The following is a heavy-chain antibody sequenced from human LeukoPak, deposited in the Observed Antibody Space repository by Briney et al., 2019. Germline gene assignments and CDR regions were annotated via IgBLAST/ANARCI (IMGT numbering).Heavy chain of an antibody. Sequence: ASVKVSCKASGYTFTSYYMHWVRQAPGQGLEWIGIINPSGGSTGYAQKFQGRVTMTRDTSTSTVYMELSSLRSEDTAVYYCARGHMVRGVIVYYYYMDVWGKGTTVTISS. CDR1: GYTFTSYY. D-gene: IGHD3-10*01. V-gene: IGHV1-46*01. CDR2: INPSGGST. J-gene: IGHJ6*03. CDR3: ARGHMVRGVIVYYYYMDV.